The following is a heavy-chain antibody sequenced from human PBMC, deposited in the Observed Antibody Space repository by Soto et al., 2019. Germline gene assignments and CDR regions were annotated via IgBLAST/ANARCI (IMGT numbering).Heavy chain of an antibody. Sequence: GGSLKLSCAASGFTFSSFAMTWVRQAPGKGLEWVSGISGGGGSTYYADSVKGRFTISRDNSKNTLYLQMNSLRAEDTAVYYCAKDFGGYYYDYWGQGTLVTVSS. J-gene: IGHJ4*02. CDR3: AKDFGGYYYDY. CDR1: GFTFSSFA. CDR2: ISGGGGST. V-gene: IGHV3-23*01. D-gene: IGHD3-22*01.